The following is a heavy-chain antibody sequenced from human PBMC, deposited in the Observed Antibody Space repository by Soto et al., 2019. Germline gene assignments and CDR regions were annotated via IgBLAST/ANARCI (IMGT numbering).Heavy chain of an antibody. J-gene: IGHJ6*02. CDR3: ARDLLGASYYYYGMDV. CDR1: GYTFTGYY. Sequence: ASVKVSCKASGYTFTGYYMHWVRQAPGQGLEWMGWINPNSGGTNYAQKFQGWVTMTRDTSISTAYMELSSVTAADTAVYYCARDLLGASYYYYGMDVWGQGTTVTVSS. CDR2: INPNSGGT. D-gene: IGHD1-26*01. V-gene: IGHV1-2*04.